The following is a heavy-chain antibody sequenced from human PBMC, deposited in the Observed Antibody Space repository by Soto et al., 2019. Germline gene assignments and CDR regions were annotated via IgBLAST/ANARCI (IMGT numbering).Heavy chain of an antibody. CDR2: IYYSGST. CDR1: GGSVSSGSYY. CDR3: ARDVYYDSSGYFDY. V-gene: IGHV4-61*01. J-gene: IGHJ4*02. Sequence: SETLSLTCTVSGGSVSSGSYYWSWIRQPPGKGLEWIGYIYYSGSTNYNPSLKSRVTISVDTSKNQFSLKLGSVTAADTAVYYCARDVYYDSSGYFDYWGQGTLVTVSS. D-gene: IGHD3-22*01.